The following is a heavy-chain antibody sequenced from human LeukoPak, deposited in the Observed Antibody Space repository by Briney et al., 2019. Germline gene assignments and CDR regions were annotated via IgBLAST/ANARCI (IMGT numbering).Heavy chain of an antibody. CDR1: VYTFTGYY. CDR3: ARDRTYYYDSSGCDY. V-gene: IGHV1-2*02. J-gene: IGHJ4*02. CDR2: INPNSGGT. Sequence: ASVKVSCKASVYTFTGYYMHLVRQAPGQGLEWMGWINPNSGGTNYAQKFQGRVTMTRDTSISTAYMELSRLRSDDTAVYYCARDRTYYYDSSGCDYWGQGTLVTVSS. D-gene: IGHD3-22*01.